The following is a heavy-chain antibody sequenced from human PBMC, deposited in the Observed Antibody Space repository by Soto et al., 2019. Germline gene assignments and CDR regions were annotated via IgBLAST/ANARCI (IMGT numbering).Heavy chain of an antibody. CDR3: ARHGVVVVAATPRYYGMDV. J-gene: IGHJ6*02. D-gene: IGHD2-15*01. CDR1: GYSFTSYW. V-gene: IGHV5-51*01. Sequence: GESLKISCKGSGYSFTSYWIGWVRQMPGKGLEWMGIIYPGDSDTRYSPSFQGQVTISADKSISTAYLQWSSLKASDTAMYYCARHGVVVVAATPRYYGMDVRGQGTTVTVSS. CDR2: IYPGDSDT.